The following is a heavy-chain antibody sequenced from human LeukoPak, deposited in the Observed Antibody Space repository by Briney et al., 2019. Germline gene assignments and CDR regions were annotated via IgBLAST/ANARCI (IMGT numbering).Heavy chain of an antibody. J-gene: IGHJ3*02. V-gene: IGHV3-7*01. CDR2: IKQNGSEK. CDR3: ARAGEYQLLNAPDAFDI. D-gene: IGHD2-2*01. CDR1: GFTFSSYG. Sequence: PGGSLRLSCAASGFTFSSYGMSWVRQAPGKGLEWVANIKQNGSEKYYVDSVKGRFTISRDSAKNSLYLQMNSLRAEDTAVYYCARAGEYQLLNAPDAFDIWGQGTMVTVSS.